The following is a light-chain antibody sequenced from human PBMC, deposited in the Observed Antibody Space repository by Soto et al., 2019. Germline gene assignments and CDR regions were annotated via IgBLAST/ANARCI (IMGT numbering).Light chain of an antibody. CDR1: SSDVGGYNY. CDR2: EVG. Sequence: QSVLTQPASASGSPGQSITISCTGTSSDVGGYNYVSWYQQHPGKAPKLMIYEVGNRPSGVSNRFSGSKSGNTASLTISGLQAEDEADYYCSSYTSSSTLVVFGGGTKLTVL. CDR3: SSYTSSSTLVV. J-gene: IGLJ2*01. V-gene: IGLV2-14*01.